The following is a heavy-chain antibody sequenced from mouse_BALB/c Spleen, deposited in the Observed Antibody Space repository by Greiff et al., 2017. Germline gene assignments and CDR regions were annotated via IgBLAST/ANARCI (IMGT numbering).Heavy chain of an antibody. CDR3: ARGDDGSYGGFAY. J-gene: IGHJ3*01. CDR2: IYPGDGST. CDR1: GYTFTSYE. Sequence: VHLVESGPELVKPGALVKISCKASGYTFTSYEINWVKQRPGQGLEWIGWIYPGDGSTKYNEKFKGKATLTADKSSSTAYMQLSSLTSENSAVYFCARGDDGSYGGFAYWGQGTLVTVSA. V-gene: IGHV1S56*01. D-gene: IGHD2-3*01.